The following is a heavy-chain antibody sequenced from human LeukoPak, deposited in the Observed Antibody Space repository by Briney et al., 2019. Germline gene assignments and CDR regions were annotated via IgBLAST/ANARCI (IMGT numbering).Heavy chain of an antibody. J-gene: IGHJ4*02. V-gene: IGHV4-59*08. Sequence: SETLSLTCTVSGGSISTYYWTWIRQPPGKGLDWIGYIYYTGSTNYNPSLKSRVTISVDTSKNQFSLKLSSVTAADTAVYYCAFSSGWYYYFDYWGQGTLVTVSS. CDR2: IYYTGST. CDR3: AFSSGWYYYFDY. CDR1: GGSISTYY. D-gene: IGHD6-19*01.